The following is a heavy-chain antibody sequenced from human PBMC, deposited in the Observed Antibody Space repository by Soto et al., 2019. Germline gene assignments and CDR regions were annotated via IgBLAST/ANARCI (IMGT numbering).Heavy chain of an antibody. J-gene: IGHJ4*02. V-gene: IGHV3-23*01. CDR1: GFTFSSYA. Sequence: GGSLRLSCAASGFTFSSYAMSWVRQAPGKGLEWVSAISGSGGSTYYADSVKGRFTISRDNSKNTLYLQMNSLRAEDTAVYYCAKDLWLPYYHSSGCFDFWGQGTRVSVSS. CDR3: AKDLWLPYYHSSGCFDF. D-gene: IGHD3-22*01. CDR2: ISGSGGST.